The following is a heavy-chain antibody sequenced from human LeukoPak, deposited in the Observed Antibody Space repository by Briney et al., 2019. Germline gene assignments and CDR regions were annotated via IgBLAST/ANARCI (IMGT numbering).Heavy chain of an antibody. CDR1: GFTFSSYS. Sequence: GGSLRLSCAASGFTFSSYSMNWVRQAPGKGLEWVSSISSSSSYIYYAGSVKGRFTISRDNAKNSLYLQMNSLRAEDTAVYYCARGHSSSSGAFDIWGQGTMVTASS. D-gene: IGHD6-6*01. J-gene: IGHJ3*02. CDR2: ISSSSSYI. CDR3: ARGHSSSSGAFDI. V-gene: IGHV3-21*01.